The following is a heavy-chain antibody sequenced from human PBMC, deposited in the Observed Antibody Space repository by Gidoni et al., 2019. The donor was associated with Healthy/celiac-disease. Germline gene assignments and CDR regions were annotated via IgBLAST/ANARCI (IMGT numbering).Heavy chain of an antibody. J-gene: IGHJ5*02. V-gene: IGHV1-2*02. Sequence: QVQLVQSGAEVKKPGASVKVSCKASGYPFTGYYMHWVRQAPGQGLEWMGWINPNSGGTNYAQKFQGRVTMTRDTSISTAYMELSRLRSDDTAVYYCARDANIGSSGWPRGWFDPWGQGTLVTVSS. D-gene: IGHD6-19*01. CDR1: GYPFTGYY. CDR3: ARDANIGSSGWPRGWFDP. CDR2: INPNSGGT.